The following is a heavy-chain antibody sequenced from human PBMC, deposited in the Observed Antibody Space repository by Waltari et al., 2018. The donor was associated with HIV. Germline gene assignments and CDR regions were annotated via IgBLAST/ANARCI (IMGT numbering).Heavy chain of an antibody. CDR1: GFSFSSYS. Sequence: EVQLVESGGGLVKPGGSLRLSCAASGFSFSSYSMSWVRQTPGKGLECVSCIDRGNSYLNYADSVRGRFTISRDTAKNSLFLQLNSLRVEDTAVYYCATTHGSGDFDNDFDYWGQGTLV. J-gene: IGHJ4*02. V-gene: IGHV3-21*01. CDR2: IDRGNSYL. CDR3: ATTHGSGDFDNDFDY. D-gene: IGHD3-10*01.